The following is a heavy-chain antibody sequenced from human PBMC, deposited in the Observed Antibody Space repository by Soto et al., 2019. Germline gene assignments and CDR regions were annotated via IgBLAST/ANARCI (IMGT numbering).Heavy chain of an antibody. J-gene: IGHJ6*02. CDR2: ISSDGSNK. CDR1: GFTFSSYA. D-gene: IGHD2-15*01. Sequence: QVQLVESGGGVVQPGRSLRLSCAASGFTFSSYAMHWVRQAPGKGLEWVAVISSDGSNKYYADSVKGRFTNSRDNSKNTLYLQINSLRAEDTAVYYCARMASFYCSGGSCYPTYGMDVWGQGTTVTVSS. V-gene: IGHV3-30-3*01. CDR3: ARMASFYCSGGSCYPTYGMDV.